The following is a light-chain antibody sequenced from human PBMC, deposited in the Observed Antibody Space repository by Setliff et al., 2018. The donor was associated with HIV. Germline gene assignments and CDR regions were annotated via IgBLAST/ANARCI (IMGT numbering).Light chain of an antibody. CDR2: SNI. J-gene: IGLJ1*01. Sequence: QRVTISCSGSRSNIGRNSVTWYQQFPGAAPKLLIYSNIQQPSGVPDRFSGSKSGSSASLAISGLQSGDEADYYCAAWDDTVNGYVFGTGTKGTVL. CDR1: RSNIGRNS. V-gene: IGLV1-44*01. CDR3: AAWDDTVNGYV.